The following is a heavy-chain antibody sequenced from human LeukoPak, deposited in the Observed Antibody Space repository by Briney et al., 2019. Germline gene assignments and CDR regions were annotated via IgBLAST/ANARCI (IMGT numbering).Heavy chain of an antibody. CDR2: IIYSGNA. CDR1: GGSISSSDYF. CDR3: ARDGDFYYAMDV. J-gene: IGHJ6*02. D-gene: IGHD3-16*01. V-gene: IGHV4-30-4*01. Sequence: SETLSLTCTVSGGSISSSDYFWTWIRQPPGKGLEWIGYIIYSGNAYYNPSLKSRVTMSLDKSKNQFSLKLRSVTAADTAIYYCARDGDFYYAMDVWGQGTTVTVSS.